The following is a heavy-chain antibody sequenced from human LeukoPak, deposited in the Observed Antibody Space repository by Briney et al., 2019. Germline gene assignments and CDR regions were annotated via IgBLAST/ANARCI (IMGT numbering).Heavy chain of an antibody. J-gene: IGHJ4*02. D-gene: IGHD3-9*01. V-gene: IGHV1-2*02. Sequence: ASVKVSCKASGYTFTGYYMHWVRQAPGQGLEWMGWINPNHGDTNYAQKFQDRVSMTRDTSISIAYMHLSRLRSADTAVYYCARSPHILTGENFDYWGQGTLLTVSS. CDR3: ARSPHILTGENFDY. CDR1: GYTFTGYY. CDR2: INPNHGDT.